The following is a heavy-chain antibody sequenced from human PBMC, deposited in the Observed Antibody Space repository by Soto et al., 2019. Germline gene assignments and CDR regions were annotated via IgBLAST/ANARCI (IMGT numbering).Heavy chain of an antibody. D-gene: IGHD2-15*01. J-gene: IGHJ6*02. Sequence: GGSLRLSCAASGFTFSSYGMHWVRQAPGKGLEWVAVTWYDGSNKYYADSVKGRFTISRDNSKNTLYLQMNSLRAEDTAVYYCARERGYCSGGSCYSFGMDVWGQGPTVTVSS. CDR1: GFTFSSYG. V-gene: IGHV3-33*01. CDR2: TWYDGSNK. CDR3: ARERGYCSGGSCYSFGMDV.